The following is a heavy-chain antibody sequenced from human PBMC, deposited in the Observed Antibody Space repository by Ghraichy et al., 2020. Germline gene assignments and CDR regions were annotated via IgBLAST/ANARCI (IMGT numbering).Heavy chain of an antibody. D-gene: IGHD6-19*01. J-gene: IGHJ6*02. Sequence: GESLNISCKGSGYSFTSYWIGWVRQMPGKGLEWMGIIYPGDSDTRYSPSFQGQVTISADKSISTAYLQWSSLKASDTAMYYCASFSSGSGYYYYGMDVWGQGTTVTVSS. CDR3: ASFSSGSGYYYYGMDV. V-gene: IGHV5-51*01. CDR2: IYPGDSDT. CDR1: GYSFTSYW.